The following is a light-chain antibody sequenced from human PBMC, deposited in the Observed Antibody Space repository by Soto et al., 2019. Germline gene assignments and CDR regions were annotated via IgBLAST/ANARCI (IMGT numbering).Light chain of an antibody. CDR2: ANT. CDR1: SSNIGSGSD. V-gene: IGLV1-40*01. J-gene: IGLJ3*02. CDR3: QAYDRGLTGGV. Sequence: QAVVTQPPSVSGAPGQTVTISCSGTSSNIGSGSDVQWFRQLPGTAPKLLIYANTIRPSGVPDRFSGSKTGISVSLAITGLRVEDEADYYCQAYDRGLTGGVFGGGTKLTVL.